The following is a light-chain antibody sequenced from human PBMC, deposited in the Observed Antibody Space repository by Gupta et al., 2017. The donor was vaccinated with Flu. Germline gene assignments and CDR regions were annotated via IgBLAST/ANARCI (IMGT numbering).Light chain of an antibody. Sequence: IVLTQSPGTLSLSPGEPATLSCRASQSVPYNFLAWYQQKPGQAPRLLIYGASIRATDIPDRFSGSGSGADFTLTISRPEPEDFAVYYCYQYGSPPPYSFGQGTKLEIK. J-gene: IGKJ2*03. V-gene: IGKV3-20*01. CDR2: GAS. CDR1: QSVPYNF. CDR3: YQYGSPPPYS.